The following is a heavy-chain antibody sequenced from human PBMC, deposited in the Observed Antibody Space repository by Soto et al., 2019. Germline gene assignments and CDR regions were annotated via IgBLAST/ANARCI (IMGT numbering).Heavy chain of an antibody. CDR2: ISGSGGST. D-gene: IGHD3-16*01. CDR3: ASFLDTYEVVYYFDY. V-gene: IGHV3-23*01. CDR1: GFTFSSYA. J-gene: IGHJ4*02. Sequence: EGSLRLSCAASGFTFSSYAMSWVRQAPGKGLEWVSAISGSGGSTYYADSVKGRFTISRDNSKNTLYLQMNSLRAEDKAVYYCASFLDTYEVVYYFDYCGQGSLVTVSS.